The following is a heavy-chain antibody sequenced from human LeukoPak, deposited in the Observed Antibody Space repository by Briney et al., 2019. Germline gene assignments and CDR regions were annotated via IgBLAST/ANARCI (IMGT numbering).Heavy chain of an antibody. D-gene: IGHD2-2*01. V-gene: IGHV4-30-2*01. Sequence: SETLSLTCTVSGGSISSGGYYWSWIRQPPGKGLEWIGYIYHSGSTYYNPSLKSRVTISVDRSKNQFSLKLSSVTAADTAVYYCASGPVVPAARTTWFDPWGQGTLVTVSS. CDR2: IYHSGST. J-gene: IGHJ5*02. CDR3: ASGPVVPAARTTWFDP. CDR1: GGSISSGGYY.